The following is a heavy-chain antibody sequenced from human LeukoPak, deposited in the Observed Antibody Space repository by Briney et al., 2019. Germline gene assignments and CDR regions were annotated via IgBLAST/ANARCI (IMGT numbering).Heavy chain of an antibody. J-gene: IGHJ4*02. V-gene: IGHV3-33*01. Sequence: GGSLRLSCAASGFSFDTYAMHWVRQAPGQGLEWVALIWHDGSHKFYSNSVRGQFTIPRDNSKNTVYLQMNNLRPDDTAVYYCAREIFGSGSYPYFWGQGTLVTVSS. CDR3: AREIFGSGSYPYF. D-gene: IGHD3-10*01. CDR2: IWHDGSHK. CDR1: GFSFDTYA.